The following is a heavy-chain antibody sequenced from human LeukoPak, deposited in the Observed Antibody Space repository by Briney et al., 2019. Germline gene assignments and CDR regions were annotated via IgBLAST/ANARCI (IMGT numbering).Heavy chain of an antibody. CDR3: ARGDCGGSCYSNAFDI. D-gene: IGHD2-15*01. Sequence: GGSLRLSCAASGFTFSGYAMHWVRQAPGKGLEWVAVISYDGSNKYYADSVKGRFTISRDNSKNTLYLQMNSLRAEDTAVYYCARGDCGGSCYSNAFDIWGQGTMVAVSS. CDR1: GFTFSGYA. CDR2: ISYDGSNK. J-gene: IGHJ3*02. V-gene: IGHV3-30-3*01.